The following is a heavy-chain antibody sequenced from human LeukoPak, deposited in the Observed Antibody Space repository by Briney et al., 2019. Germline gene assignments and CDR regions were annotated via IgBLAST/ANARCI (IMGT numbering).Heavy chain of an antibody. D-gene: IGHD6-19*01. Sequence: SETLSLTCAVYGGSFSGYSWSWIPQPPGKGLEWIGEINHSGSTNYNPSLKSRVTISVDTSKNQFSLKLSSVTAADTAIYYCARGTTRIAVAGSWFDPWGQGTLVAVSS. J-gene: IGHJ5*02. CDR3: ARGTTRIAVAGSWFDP. CDR1: GGSFSGYS. CDR2: INHSGST. V-gene: IGHV4-34*01.